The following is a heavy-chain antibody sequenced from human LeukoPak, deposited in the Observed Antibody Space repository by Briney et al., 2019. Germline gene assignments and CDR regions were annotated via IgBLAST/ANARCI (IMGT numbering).Heavy chain of an antibody. CDR3: VKDRYSSGWPPRFDP. J-gene: IGHJ5*02. D-gene: IGHD6-19*01. CDR1: GFTSSRYT. V-gene: IGHV3-64D*06. CDR2: ISSNGGST. Sequence: PGGSLRLSCSASGFTSSRYTMHWVRQAPGKGLEYVSAISSNGGSTYYADSVKDRFTISRDNSKNTLYLQMSSLRAEDTAVYYCVKDRYSSGWPPRFDPWGQGTLVTVSS.